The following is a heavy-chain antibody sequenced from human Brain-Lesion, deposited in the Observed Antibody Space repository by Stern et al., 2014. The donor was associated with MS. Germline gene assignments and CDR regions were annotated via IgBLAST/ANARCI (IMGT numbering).Heavy chain of an antibody. CDR3: VKRGITEVRGVRLGDY. V-gene: IGHV3-30*18. D-gene: IGHD3-10*01. J-gene: IGHJ4*02. CDR1: GFTFSSYG. Sequence: QVQLVESGGGVVQPGRSLRLTCTVSGFTFSSYGMPLVRQAPGKGLVWVSVISYDGSETYYAEAVKGRFTIARDNSKNTLYLEMRSLRPEDTAVYYCVKRGITEVRGVRLGDYWGPGTLVIVSS. CDR2: ISYDGSET.